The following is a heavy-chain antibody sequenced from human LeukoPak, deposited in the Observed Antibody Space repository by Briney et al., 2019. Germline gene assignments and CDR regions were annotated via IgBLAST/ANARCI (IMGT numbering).Heavy chain of an antibody. CDR3: AREKAVFYDFWSGTYLGAYFDY. CDR2: IYYSGST. D-gene: IGHD3-3*01. J-gene: IGHJ4*02. Sequence: SETLSLTCAVSGGSISSGGYSWSWIRQPPGKGLEWIGYIYYSGSTYYNPSLKSRVTISVDTSKNQFSLKLSSVTAADTAVYYCAREKAVFYDFWSGTYLGAYFDYWGRGTLVTVSS. CDR1: GGSISSGGYS. V-gene: IGHV4-30-4*07.